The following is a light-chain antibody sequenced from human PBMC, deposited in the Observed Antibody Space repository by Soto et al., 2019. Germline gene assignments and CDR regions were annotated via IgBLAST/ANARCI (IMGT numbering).Light chain of an antibody. CDR3: QKYSSVPV. J-gene: IGKJ3*01. CDR1: QDIRNF. Sequence: DIQMTQSPTSLSASVGDRVTITCRASQDIRNFVAWYQQKSGKAPKLLIYAASTLQPGVPPRFSGSGSGTAFTLTINSLQPEDVAAYSCQKYSSVPVFGPGTKVEIK. CDR2: AAS. V-gene: IGKV1-27*01.